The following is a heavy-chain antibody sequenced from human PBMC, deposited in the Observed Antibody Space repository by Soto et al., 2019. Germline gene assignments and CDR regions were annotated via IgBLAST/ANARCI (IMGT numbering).Heavy chain of an antibody. D-gene: IGHD2-15*01. CDR1: GGTINNDY. Sequence: SVTLSLTCTVSGGTINNDYWSWIRQTPGKGLEWIGYIYYTGSTNYNPSLHSRVTMSVDTSKNQFSLNLTSLTAADTAIYYCSRAKWYFDDWGQGILVTLSS. CDR2: IYYTGST. J-gene: IGHJ4*01. V-gene: IGHV4-59*01. CDR3: SRAKWYFDD.